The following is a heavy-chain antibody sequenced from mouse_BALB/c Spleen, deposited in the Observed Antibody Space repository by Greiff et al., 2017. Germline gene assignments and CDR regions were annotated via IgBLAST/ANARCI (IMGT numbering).Heavy chain of an antibody. J-gene: IGHJ3*01. Sequence: EVKLMESGPGLVKPSQSLSLTCTVTGYSITSDYAWNWIRQFPGNKLEWMGYISYSGSTSYNPSLKSRISITRDTSKNQFFLQLNSVTTEDTATYYCARRDGAYWGQGTLVTVSA. CDR2: ISYSGST. D-gene: IGHD2-3*01. CDR1: GYSITSDYA. CDR3: ARRDGAY. V-gene: IGHV3-2*02.